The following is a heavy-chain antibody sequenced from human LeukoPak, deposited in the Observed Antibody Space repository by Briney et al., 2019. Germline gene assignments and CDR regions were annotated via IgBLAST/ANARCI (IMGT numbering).Heavy chain of an antibody. CDR1: GFTFSSYA. V-gene: IGHV3-30-3*01. CDR3: ARDHGAAAGIFDY. J-gene: IGHJ4*02. D-gene: IGHD6-25*01. Sequence: PGRSLRLSCAASGFTFSSYAMHWVRQAPGKGLEWVAVISYDGSNKYYADSVKGRFTISRDNSKNTLYLQMNSLRAEDTAVYYCARDHGAAAGIFDYWGQGTLVTVSS. CDR2: ISYDGSNK.